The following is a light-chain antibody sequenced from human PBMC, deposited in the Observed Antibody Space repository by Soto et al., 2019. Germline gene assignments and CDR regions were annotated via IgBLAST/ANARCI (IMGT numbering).Light chain of an antibody. J-gene: IGKJ1*01. V-gene: IGKV1-39*01. Sequence: DIQMTQSPSSLSASVEDRVTITCRASQNIANYLTWYQHKPGKAPRLLIYGASSLQSGVPSRFSGSGSWTDFTLTISSLQPEDFATYYCHQTYSTPQTFGQGTKVEI. CDR2: GAS. CDR1: QNIANY. CDR3: HQTYSTPQT.